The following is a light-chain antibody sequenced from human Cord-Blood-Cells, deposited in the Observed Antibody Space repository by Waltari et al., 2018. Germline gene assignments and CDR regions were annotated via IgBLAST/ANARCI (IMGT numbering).Light chain of an antibody. J-gene: IGKJ4*01. CDR3: QQYDNLLT. CDR2: DAS. V-gene: IGKV1-33*01. CDR1: QDISNY. Sequence: DIQMTQSPSSLSASVGDRVTITCQASQDISNYLNGYQQKPGKAPKLLTYDASNLETGVPSRFSGSGSGTDFTFTISSLQPEDIATYYCQQYDNLLTFGGGTKVAIK.